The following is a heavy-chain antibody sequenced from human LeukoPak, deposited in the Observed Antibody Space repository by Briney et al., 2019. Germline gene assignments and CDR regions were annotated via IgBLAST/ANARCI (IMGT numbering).Heavy chain of an antibody. J-gene: IGHJ6*03. CDR3: ARLLEGYCSGGSCFYYYYMDV. CDR1: GYSFTSYW. D-gene: IGHD2-15*01. Sequence: GASLKISCKGSGYSFTSYWIGWVRQMPGKGLEWMGIIYPGDSDTRYSPSFQGQVTISADKSISTAYLQWSSLKASDTAMYYCARLLEGYCSGGSCFYYYYMDVWGKGSTVTVSS. V-gene: IGHV5-51*01. CDR2: IYPGDSDT.